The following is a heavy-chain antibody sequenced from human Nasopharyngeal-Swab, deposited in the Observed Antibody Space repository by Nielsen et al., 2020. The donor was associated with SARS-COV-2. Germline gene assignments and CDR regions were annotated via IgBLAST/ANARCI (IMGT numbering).Heavy chain of an antibody. V-gene: IGHV3-20*01. CDR1: GFTFDDYG. D-gene: IGHD3-22*01. CDR3: ARDFPAYYYDSSGPGRAAFDI. Sequence: EGSLRLSCAASGFTFDDYGMSWVRQAPGKGLEWVSGINWNGGSTGYADSVKGRFTISRDNAKNSLYLQMNSLRAEDTALYHCARDFPAYYYDSSGPGRAAFDIWGQGTMVTVSS. J-gene: IGHJ3*02. CDR2: INWNGGST.